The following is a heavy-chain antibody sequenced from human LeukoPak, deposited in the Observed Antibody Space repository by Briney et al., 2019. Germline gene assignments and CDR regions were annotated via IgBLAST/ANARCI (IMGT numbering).Heavy chain of an antibody. CDR1: GFTFSSYW. Sequence: PGGSLRLSCAASGFTFSSYWMSWVRQAPGKGLEWVANIKQDGSEKYYVDSVKGRFTISRDNAKNSLYLQMNSLRAEDTAVYYCARGGYCSSTSCHYFDCWGQGTLVTVSS. CDR2: IKQDGSEK. V-gene: IGHV3-7*01. CDR3: ARGGYCSSTSCHYFDC. J-gene: IGHJ4*02. D-gene: IGHD2-2*01.